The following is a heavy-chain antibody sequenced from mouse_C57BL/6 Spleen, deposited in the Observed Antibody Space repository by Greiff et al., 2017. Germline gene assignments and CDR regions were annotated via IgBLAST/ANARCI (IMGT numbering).Heavy chain of an antibody. D-gene: IGHD2-1*01. CDR2: VYPYNGGT. Sequence: EVKLVESGPVLVKPGPSVKISCKASGFTFTDYYMHWVKQSHGKSLEWIGLVYPYNGGTSYNQKFKGKATLTVDTSSSTAYMELHSLTSEDSAVXYSASYSYYCAMDYWGQGTSVTVSS. CDR3: ASYSYYCAMDY. CDR1: GFTFTDYY. J-gene: IGHJ4*01. V-gene: IGHV1-36*01.